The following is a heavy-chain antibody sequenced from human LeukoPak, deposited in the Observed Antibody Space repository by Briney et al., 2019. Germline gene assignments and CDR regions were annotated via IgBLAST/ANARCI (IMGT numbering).Heavy chain of an antibody. CDR1: GGSISSSSYY. CDR3: ARDLKEQWLLRWIVGATDY. V-gene: IGHV4-39*02. CDR2: IYYSGST. Sequence: SETLSLTCTVSGGSISSSSYYWGWIRQPPGKGLEWIGSIYYSGSTYYNPSLKSRVTISVDTSKNQFSLKLSSVTAADTAVYYCARDLKEQWLLRWIVGATDYWGQGTLVTVSS. J-gene: IGHJ4*02. D-gene: IGHD1-26*01.